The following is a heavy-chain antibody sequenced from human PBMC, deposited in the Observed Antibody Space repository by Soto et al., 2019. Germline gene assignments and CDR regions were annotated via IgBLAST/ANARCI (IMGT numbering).Heavy chain of an antibody. J-gene: IGHJ4*02. Sequence: QVQLQESGPGLVKPSQTLSLTCTVSGGSISSGGYYCNWIRQHPGKGLEWIGYNHYTGSTFYNPSLKSRVTISVDTSKNQFSLKLKSVTAADTAVYYCATGDLTAGELFFGYWGLGTLVTVSS. CDR1: GGSISSGGYY. V-gene: IGHV4-31*03. CDR2: NHYTGST. CDR3: ATGDLTAGELFFGY. D-gene: IGHD3-10*01.